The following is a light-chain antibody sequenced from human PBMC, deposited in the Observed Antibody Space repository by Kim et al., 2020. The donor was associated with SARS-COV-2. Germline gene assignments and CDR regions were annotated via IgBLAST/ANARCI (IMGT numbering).Light chain of an antibody. CDR3: QVWDSGVV. CDR2: YDS. Sequence: SVAPGKTARITCGGNNIGSKSGHWYQQKPGQAPVLVIYYDSDRPSGIPERFSGSNSGNTATLTISRVEAGDEADYYCQVWDSGVVFGGANQLTVL. V-gene: IGLV3-21*04. J-gene: IGLJ2*01. CDR1: NIGSKS.